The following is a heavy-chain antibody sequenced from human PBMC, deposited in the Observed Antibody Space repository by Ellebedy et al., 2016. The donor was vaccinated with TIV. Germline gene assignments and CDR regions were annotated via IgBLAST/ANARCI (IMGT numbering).Heavy chain of an antibody. CDR1: GFTFSSYG. CDR2: IWYDGSNK. V-gene: IGHV3-33*01. D-gene: IGHD2-2*01. J-gene: IGHJ4*02. Sequence: GGSLRLSXAASGFTFSSYGMHWVRQAPGKGLEWVAVIWYDGSNKYYADSVKGRFTISRDNSKNTLYLQMNSLRAEDTAVYYCARDVEQLNFDYWGQGTLVTVSS. CDR3: ARDVEQLNFDY.